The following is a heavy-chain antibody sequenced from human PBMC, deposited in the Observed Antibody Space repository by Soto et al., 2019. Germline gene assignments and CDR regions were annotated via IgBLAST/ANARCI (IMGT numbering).Heavy chain of an antibody. CDR1: GGTFSSYA. CDR3: AKRHNAGGYYYYGMDV. Sequence: AASVKVSCKASGGTFSSYAISWVRQAPGQGLEWMGGIIPIFGTANYAQKFQGRVTITADESTSTAYMELSSLRSEDTAVYYCAKRHNAGGYYYYGMDVWGQGTTVTVSS. J-gene: IGHJ6*02. V-gene: IGHV1-69*13. D-gene: IGHD1-1*01. CDR2: IIPIFGTA.